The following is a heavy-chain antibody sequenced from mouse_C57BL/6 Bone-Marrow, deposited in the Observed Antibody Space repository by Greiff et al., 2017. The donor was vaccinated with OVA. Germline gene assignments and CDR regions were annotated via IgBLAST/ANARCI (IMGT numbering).Heavy chain of an antibody. CDR1: GYTFTDYY. Sequence: EVKLVESGPVLVKPGASVKMSCKASGYTFTDYYMNWVKQSHGKSLEWIGVINPYNGGTSYNQKFKGKATLTVDKASSPAYMELNSLTSEDTAVYYCARWGSSGYWFAYWGQGTLVTVSA. CDR3: ARWGSSGYWFAY. D-gene: IGHD3-2*02. CDR2: INPYNGGT. J-gene: IGHJ3*01. V-gene: IGHV1-19*01.